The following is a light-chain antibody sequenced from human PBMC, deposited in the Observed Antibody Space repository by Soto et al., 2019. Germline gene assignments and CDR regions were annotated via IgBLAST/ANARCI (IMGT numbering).Light chain of an antibody. J-gene: IGKJ5*01. CDR1: QSVTSY. Sequence: EIVLTQSPAALSLSPGERATLSCRASQSVTSYLARYQQKPGQAPRLLIYDVSNRASGIPARFSGSGSETDFTLTISSLEPEDFAVYYCQQRSDWPLTFGQGTRLEI. CDR2: DVS. CDR3: QQRSDWPLT. V-gene: IGKV3-11*01.